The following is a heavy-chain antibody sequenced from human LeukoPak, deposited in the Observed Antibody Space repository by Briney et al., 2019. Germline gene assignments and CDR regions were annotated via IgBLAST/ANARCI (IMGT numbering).Heavy chain of an antibody. Sequence: PSETLSLTCTVSGGSISSYYWSWIRQPPGKGLEWIGYIYYSGSTNYNPSLKSRVTISVDTSKSQFSLKLSSVTAADTAVYYCARHRGGTGEVNYWGQGTLVTVSS. V-gene: IGHV4-59*08. CDR1: GGSISSYY. J-gene: IGHJ4*02. CDR2: IYYSGST. CDR3: ARHRGGTGEVNY. D-gene: IGHD7-27*01.